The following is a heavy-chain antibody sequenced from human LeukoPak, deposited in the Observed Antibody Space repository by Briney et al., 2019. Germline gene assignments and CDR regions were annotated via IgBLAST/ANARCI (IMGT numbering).Heavy chain of an antibody. CDR3: AKGEGSSSWPDHFDY. CDR2: VHFDGSRT. Sequence: GGSLRLSCAASGFTFNSYGIHWVRQALGKGLEWVAFVHFDGSRTWYADSVKGRFTISKDNAKNSLYLQMNSLRAEDTALYYCAKGEGSSSWPDHFDYWGQGTLVTVSS. V-gene: IGHV3-30*02. D-gene: IGHD6-13*01. CDR1: GFTFNSYG. J-gene: IGHJ4*02.